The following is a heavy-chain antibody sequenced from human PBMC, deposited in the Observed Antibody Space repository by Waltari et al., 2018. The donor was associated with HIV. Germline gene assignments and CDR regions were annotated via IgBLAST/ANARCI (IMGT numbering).Heavy chain of an antibody. J-gene: IGHJ4*02. D-gene: IGHD3-22*01. V-gene: IGHV1-69*12. CDR2: ISPLVGSA. Sequence: QVQLVQSGAEVKKPGSSVKVSCRASGGVFRIDAITWVRQALGQWLEWLGVISPLVGSAKHAQKFKGRVKITADEASSTAYMERSSLRSEDTAVYYCAMGHYYDSNGYYSFDFWGQGTLVTVSS. CDR1: GGVFRIDA. CDR3: AMGHYYDSNGYYSFDF.